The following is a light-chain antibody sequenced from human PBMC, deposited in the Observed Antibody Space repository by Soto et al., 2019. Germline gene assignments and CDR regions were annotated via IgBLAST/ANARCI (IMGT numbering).Light chain of an antibody. CDR1: QSVTSNY. Sequence: ENIMTHSPAALSLYHGERATLSCRATQSVTSNYLSWYQQKPGQAPRLLIYGASTRATGIPARFSGSGSGTDFTLTISSLQPEDFAVYYCLQDYNLPITFGQGRRLEVK. V-gene: IGKV3D-7*01. CDR2: GAS. J-gene: IGKJ5*01. CDR3: LQDYNLPIT.